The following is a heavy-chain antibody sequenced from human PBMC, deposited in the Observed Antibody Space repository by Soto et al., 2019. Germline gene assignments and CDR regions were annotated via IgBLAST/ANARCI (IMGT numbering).Heavy chain of an antibody. Sequence: QVQLVQSGAEVKKPGASVKVSCKASGYTFTSYDITWVRQATGQGLEWMGWMNPNSGNTGYAQKFQGRVTMTRNTSISTAYMELSSLRSEDTAVYYCARVPIPQMGLGYYSYYCMDVWGQGTTVTVSS. CDR1: GYTFTSYD. V-gene: IGHV1-8*01. J-gene: IGHJ6*02. D-gene: IGHD7-27*01. CDR2: MNPNSGNT. CDR3: ARVPIPQMGLGYYSYYCMDV.